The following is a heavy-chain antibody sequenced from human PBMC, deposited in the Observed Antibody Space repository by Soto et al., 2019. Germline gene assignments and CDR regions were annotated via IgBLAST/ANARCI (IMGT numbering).Heavy chain of an antibody. D-gene: IGHD3-9*01. CDR2: MNPNSGNT. Sequence: ASVKVSCKASGYTFTSYDLNWVRQATGQGLEWMGWMNPNSGNTGYAQKFQGRVTMTRNTSISTAYMELSSLRSEDTAVYYCARGRGLWGYDIVTGYYTGYVDYWGQRTLVTVSS. CDR3: ARGRGLWGYDIVTGYYTGYVDY. CDR1: GYTFTSYD. J-gene: IGHJ4*02. V-gene: IGHV1-8*01.